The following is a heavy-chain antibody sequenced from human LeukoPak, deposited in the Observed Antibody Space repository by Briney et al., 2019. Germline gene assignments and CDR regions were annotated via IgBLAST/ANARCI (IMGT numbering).Heavy chain of an antibody. J-gene: IGHJ4*02. Sequence: GGSLRLSCTTSGFTFGDSTMSWFRQAPGKGLEWVSDISDSSSTIHYADSVNGRFTISRDNAKNSLYLQMNSLRAEDTAVYYCARERGYGSGTFDYWGQGIQVTTSS. CDR1: GFTFGDST. CDR3: ARERGYGSGTFDY. V-gene: IGHV3-11*01. D-gene: IGHD3-10*01. CDR2: ISDSSSTI.